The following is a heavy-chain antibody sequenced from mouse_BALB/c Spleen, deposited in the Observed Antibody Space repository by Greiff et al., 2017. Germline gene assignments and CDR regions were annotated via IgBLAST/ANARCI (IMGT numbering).Heavy chain of an antibody. J-gene: IGHJ4*01. D-gene: IGHD1-1*01. V-gene: IGHV5-6-5*01. CDR2: ISSGGST. CDR3: ARDIYYYGSSPYYYAMDY. CDR1: GFTFSSYA. Sequence: EVKVEESGGGLVKPGGSLKLSCAASGFTFSSYAMSWVRQTPEKRLEWVASISSGGSTYYPDSVKGRFTISRDNARNILYLQMSSLRSEDTAMYYCARDIYYYGSSPYYYAMDYWGQGTSVTVSS.